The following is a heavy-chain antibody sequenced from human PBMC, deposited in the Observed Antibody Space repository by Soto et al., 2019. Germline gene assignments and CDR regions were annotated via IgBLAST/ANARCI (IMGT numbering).Heavy chain of an antibody. CDR3: ARKATGPYYYDSSGYYDYSDP. Sequence: ASVKVSCKASGYTFTSYEINWVRQATGQGLEWMGWMNPNSGNTDYAQKFQGRVTMTRSTSITTAYMELSSLTSEDTAVYYCARKATGPYYYDSSGYYDYSDPWGQGTLVTVSS. J-gene: IGHJ5*02. CDR1: GYTFTSYE. D-gene: IGHD3-22*01. V-gene: IGHV1-8*01. CDR2: MNPNSGNT.